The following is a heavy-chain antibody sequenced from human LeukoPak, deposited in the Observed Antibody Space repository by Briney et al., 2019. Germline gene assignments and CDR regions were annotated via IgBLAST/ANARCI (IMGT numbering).Heavy chain of an antibody. J-gene: IGHJ4*01. CDR1: GFTFSSDS. D-gene: IGHD2-2*01. CDR2: IGTSSSTHI. Sequence: GSLRLSCAASGFTFSSDSMNWVRQAPGKGLEWVSSIGTSSSTHIYYADSVKGRFTISRDNAKNSLSLQMNSLRGEDTAVYYCAREGPVDCSSTSCYAGGWGQGTLVTVSS. V-gene: IGHV3-21*01. CDR3: AREGPVDCSSTSCYAGG.